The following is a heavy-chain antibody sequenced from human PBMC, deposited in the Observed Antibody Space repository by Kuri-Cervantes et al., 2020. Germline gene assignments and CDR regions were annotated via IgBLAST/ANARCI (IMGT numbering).Heavy chain of an antibody. CDR1: GYTFTGYY. V-gene: IGHV1-2*02. CDR3: AGGFPNYYGSGSYYHY. D-gene: IGHD3-10*01. J-gene: IGHJ4*02. CDR2: INPNSGGT. Sequence: ASVKVSCKASGYTFTGYYMHWVRQAPGQGLEWMGWINPNSGGTNYAQKFQGRVTMTRDTSISTAYMELSRLRSDDTAVYYCAGGFPNYYGSGSYYHYWGQGTLVTVSS.